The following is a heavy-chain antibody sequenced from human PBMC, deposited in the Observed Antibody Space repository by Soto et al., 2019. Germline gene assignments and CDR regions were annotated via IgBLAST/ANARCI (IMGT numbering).Heavy chain of an antibody. CDR3: AKRPRALLTFDY. Sequence: EVQLVDSGGGLVQPGGSLRLSCAASGFIFSNYVMSWVRQAPGKGLEWVSSISDSGGTSYYADSVQGRFTISRDNSEYTLYLQMNSLRADDTAIYYCAKRPRALLTFDYWGQGTLVTVSS. J-gene: IGHJ4*02. CDR2: ISDSGGTS. D-gene: IGHD1-26*01. V-gene: IGHV3-23*04. CDR1: GFIFSNYV.